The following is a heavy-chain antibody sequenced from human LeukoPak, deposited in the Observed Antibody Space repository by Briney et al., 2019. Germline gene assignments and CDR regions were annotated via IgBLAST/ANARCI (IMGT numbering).Heavy chain of an antibody. J-gene: IGHJ4*02. Sequence: GGSLRLSCAASGFTFSSYGMHWVRQAPGKGLEWVAVISYDGSNKYYADSVKGRFTISRDNSKNTLYLQMNSLRAEDTAVYYCAKEYSSSGYFDYWGQGTLVTVSS. CDR2: ISYDGSNK. CDR1: GFTFSSYG. D-gene: IGHD6-13*01. CDR3: AKEYSSSGYFDY. V-gene: IGHV3-30*18.